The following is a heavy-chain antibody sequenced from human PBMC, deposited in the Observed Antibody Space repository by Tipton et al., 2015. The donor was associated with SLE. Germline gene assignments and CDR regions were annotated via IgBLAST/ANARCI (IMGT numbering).Heavy chain of an antibody. CDR1: GFTFTSYT. V-gene: IGHV3-21*03. D-gene: IGHD3-22*01. CDR3: ARVDNSSGYYLNYYYGMDV. J-gene: IGHJ6*04. Sequence: SLRLSCAASGFTFTSYTMNWVRQAPGKGLEWVSCISGSSSFIDYADSVKGRFTISRDNTKNSLYLQMNSLRAEDTAVYYCARVDNSSGYYLNYYYGMDVGGKGTTVTVSS. CDR2: ISGSSSFI.